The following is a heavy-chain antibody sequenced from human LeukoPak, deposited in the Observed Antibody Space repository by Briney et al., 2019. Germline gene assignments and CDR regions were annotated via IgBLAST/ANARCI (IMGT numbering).Heavy chain of an antibody. J-gene: IGHJ3*02. CDR3: ARDLGAYCTNGVCIAGGAFDI. CDR1: GFTFSSYW. V-gene: IGHV3-74*01. CDR2: INTDGSST. Sequence: GGSLRLSCAASGFTFSSYWMHWVRQAPGKGLVWVSRINTDGSSTSYADSVEGRFTISRDNAKNTLYLQMNSLRAEDTAVYYCARDLGAYCTNGVCIAGGAFDIWGQGTMVTVSS. D-gene: IGHD2-8*01.